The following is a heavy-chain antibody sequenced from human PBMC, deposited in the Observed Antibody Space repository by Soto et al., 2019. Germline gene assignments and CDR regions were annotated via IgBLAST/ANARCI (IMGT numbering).Heavy chain of an antibody. CDR2: ISYDGSNK. CDR1: GFTFSSYG. J-gene: IGHJ4*02. Sequence: QVRLVESGGGVVQPGRSLRLSCAASGFTFSSYGMHWVRQAPGKGLEWVAVISYDGSNKYYADSVKGRFTISRDNSKNTLYLQMNSLRAEDTAVYYCAKDLTMVRGKGYYFDYWGQGTLVTVSS. D-gene: IGHD3-10*01. V-gene: IGHV3-30*18. CDR3: AKDLTMVRGKGYYFDY.